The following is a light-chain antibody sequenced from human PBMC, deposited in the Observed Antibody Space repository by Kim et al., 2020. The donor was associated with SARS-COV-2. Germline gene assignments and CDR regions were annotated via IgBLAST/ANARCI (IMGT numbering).Light chain of an antibody. J-gene: IGKJ2*03. CDR2: GAS. V-gene: IGKV3-15*01. CDR3: QQYNNWLYS. CDR1: QSVSSN. Sequence: SVAPGERATLSCRASQSVSSNLAWYQQKPGQAPRLLIYGASTRATGIPARFSGSGSGTEFTLTISSLQSEDFAVYYCQQYNNWLYSFGQGTKLEIK.